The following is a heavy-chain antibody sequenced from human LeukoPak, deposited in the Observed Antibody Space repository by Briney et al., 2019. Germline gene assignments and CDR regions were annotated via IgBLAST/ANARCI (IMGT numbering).Heavy chain of an antibody. V-gene: IGHV3-9*01. D-gene: IGHD6-13*01. J-gene: IGHJ4*02. CDR3: AKLDSSWYYFGY. CDR1: GFTFDDYA. Sequence: GGSLRLSCAASGFTFDDYAMHWVRQAPGKGLEWVSGISWNSGSIGYADSVKGRFTISRDNAKNSLYLQMNSLRAEDTASYYCAKLDSSWYYFGYWGQGTLVTVSS. CDR2: ISWNSGSI.